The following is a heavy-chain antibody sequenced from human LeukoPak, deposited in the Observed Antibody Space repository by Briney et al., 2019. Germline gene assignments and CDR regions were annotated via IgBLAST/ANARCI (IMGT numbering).Heavy chain of an antibody. CDR2: INPIGGGT. CDR3: ARRYCRGGSCYPDY. Sequence: ASVKVSCKASGYTFTGYYIHWVRQAPGQGLEWMGWINPIGGGTKYAQKFQGRVTMTRDTSINTPYMELSRLTSDDTAVYFCARRYCRGGSCYPDYWGQGTLVTVSS. CDR1: GYTFTGYY. D-gene: IGHD2-15*01. V-gene: IGHV1-2*02. J-gene: IGHJ4*02.